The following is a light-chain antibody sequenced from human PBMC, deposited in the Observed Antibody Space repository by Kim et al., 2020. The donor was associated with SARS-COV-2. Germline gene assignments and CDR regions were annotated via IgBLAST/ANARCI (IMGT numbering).Light chain of an antibody. J-gene: IGKJ4*01. Sequence: EIVMTQSPATLSVSPGERATLSCRASHSVSSNLAWYQQKPDQAPRLLIYGASTRGTGIPDRFSGSGSGTEFTLTIGSLQSEDFAVYYCQQYSHWPLTFGGGTTVDIK. CDR3: QQYSHWPLT. V-gene: IGKV3-15*01. CDR2: GAS. CDR1: HSVSSN.